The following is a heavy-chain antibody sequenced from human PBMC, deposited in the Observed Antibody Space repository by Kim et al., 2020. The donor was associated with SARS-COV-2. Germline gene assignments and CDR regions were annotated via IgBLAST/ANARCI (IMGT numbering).Heavy chain of an antibody. Sequence: AESVRGRCTISRDHSKNTVYLQMNSLSVEDTAIYYCARHKTAGNYNSPFDYWGQGTLVTVSS. V-gene: IGHV3-53*01. J-gene: IGHJ4*02. CDR3: ARHKTAGNYNSPFDY. D-gene: IGHD3-3*01.